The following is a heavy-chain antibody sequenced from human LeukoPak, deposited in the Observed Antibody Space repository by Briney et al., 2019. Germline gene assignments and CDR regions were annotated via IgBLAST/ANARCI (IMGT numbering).Heavy chain of an antibody. Sequence: GGSLRLSCAASGFTFSMYWMHWVRQAPGKGLVWVSRIKSDGSTNYADSVKGRFTISRDNAKNTVSLQMNSLRPEDTGVYYCTRAPSEIGGYYPEYFRHWGQGTVVTVFS. D-gene: IGHD3-22*01. J-gene: IGHJ1*01. V-gene: IGHV3-74*01. CDR1: GFTFSMYW. CDR2: IKSDGST. CDR3: TRAPSEIGGYYPEYFRH.